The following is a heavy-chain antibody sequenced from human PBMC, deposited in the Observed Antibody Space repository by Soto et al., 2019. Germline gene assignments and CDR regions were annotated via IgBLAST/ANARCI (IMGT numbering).Heavy chain of an antibody. J-gene: IGHJ4*02. D-gene: IGHD1-26*01. V-gene: IGHV3-53*01. CDR3: ARTFSGDYHLGL. Sequence: GGSLRLSCAASGFTVSNHYMSWVRQAPGKGLEWVSVIYAGGNTYYADSVKGRFTISRDSSKNTLYLQMNSLRAEDSAVYYCARTFSGDYHLGLWGQGTLVTVSS. CDR2: IYAGGNT. CDR1: GFTVSNHY.